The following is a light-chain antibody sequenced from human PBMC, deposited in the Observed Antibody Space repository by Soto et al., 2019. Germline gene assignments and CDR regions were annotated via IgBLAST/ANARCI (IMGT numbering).Light chain of an antibody. CDR1: QSVSSSY. CDR2: GAS. Sequence: EIVFTQSPATMPLSPGERATLSCRASQSVSSSYLAWYQQKPGQAPRLLIYGASTRATGIPARFSGSGSGTEFTLTISSLQSEDFAVYYCQQYNNWPLFGQGTRLEI. J-gene: IGKJ5*01. V-gene: IGKV3-15*01. CDR3: QQYNNWPL.